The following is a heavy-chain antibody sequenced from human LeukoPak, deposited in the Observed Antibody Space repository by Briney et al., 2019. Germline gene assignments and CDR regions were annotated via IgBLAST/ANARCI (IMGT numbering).Heavy chain of an antibody. CDR1: GGSISSSPYY. D-gene: IGHD3-9*01. CDR2: IYYSGTT. Sequence: PSETLSLTCTVSGGSISSSPYYWGWIRQPPGKGLEWIGSIYYSGTTHYSPSLESRVTISVDTSKNQFSLKLSSVTAADTAVYYCARLVETGLFDYWGQGTLVTVSS. V-gene: IGHV4-39*07. J-gene: IGHJ4*02. CDR3: ARLVETGLFDY.